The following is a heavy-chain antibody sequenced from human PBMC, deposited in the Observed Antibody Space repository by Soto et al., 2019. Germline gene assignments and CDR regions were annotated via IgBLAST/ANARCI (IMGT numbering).Heavy chain of an antibody. CDR3: ARSIVATTNDYYYGMDV. V-gene: IGHV1-69*13. J-gene: IGHJ6*02. D-gene: IGHD5-12*01. CDR2: IIPIFGTA. Sequence: GASVKVSCKASGGTFSSYAISWVRQAPGQGLEWMGGIIPIFGTANYAQKFQGRVTITADESTSTAYMELSSLRSEDTAVYYCARSIVATTNDYYYGMDVWGQGTTVTVSS. CDR1: GGTFSSYA.